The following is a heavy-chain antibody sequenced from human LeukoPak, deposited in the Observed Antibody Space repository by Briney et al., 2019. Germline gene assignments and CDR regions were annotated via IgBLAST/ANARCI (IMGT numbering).Heavy chain of an antibody. V-gene: IGHV3-23*01. J-gene: IGHJ4*02. Sequence: GGSLTLSCAASGFTFGNFAIRWVRQVPGKGMEWVSSIDGSGEKTHYPDSVRGRFTDSRYNSKNTHYLQMNSLRVEDTATYFCAKVQFNWGPIDYWGEGTPVIVSS. CDR3: AKVQFNWGPIDY. D-gene: IGHD7-27*01. CDR2: IDGSGEKT. CDR1: GFTFGNFA.